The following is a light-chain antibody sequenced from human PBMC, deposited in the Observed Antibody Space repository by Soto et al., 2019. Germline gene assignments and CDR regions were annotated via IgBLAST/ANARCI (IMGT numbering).Light chain of an antibody. V-gene: IGKV3-15*01. CDR3: QKYIKWPIT. CDR1: QSVSRN. Sequence: EVVLTQSPATLSVSPGDSATLSCRASQSVSRNLAWYQQKTGQALRLLIYGESTRATGVPDRFSGSGSGTELNLTVSRLQSEDFAVYYCQKYIKWPITFGQGTRLEI. CDR2: GES. J-gene: IGKJ5*01.